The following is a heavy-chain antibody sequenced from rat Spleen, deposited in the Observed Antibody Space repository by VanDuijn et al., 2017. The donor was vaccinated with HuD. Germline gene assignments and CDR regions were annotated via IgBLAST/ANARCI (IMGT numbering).Heavy chain of an antibody. Sequence: EVQLVESGGGLVQPGRSLKLSCVASGFTFNNYWMTWIRQAPGKGLEWVASITNTGGSTYYPASVKGRFTISRDNAKSTLYLQMNSLRSEETATYYCTRVYYGLLRRSTVYFDFWGPGTMVTVSS. J-gene: IGHJ1*01. D-gene: IGHD1-6*01. CDR1: GFTFNNYW. CDR3: TRVYYGLLRRSTVYFDF. CDR2: ITNTGGST. V-gene: IGHV5-31*01.